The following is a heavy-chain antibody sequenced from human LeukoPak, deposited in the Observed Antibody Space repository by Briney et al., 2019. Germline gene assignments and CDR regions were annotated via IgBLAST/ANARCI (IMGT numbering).Heavy chain of an antibody. Sequence: PSETLSLTCTVSGGSISGYYWSWIRQPAGKRLEWIGRVYTSGSTNYNPSLKSRVTMSVDTSRNQFSLKLTSVTAADTAVYYCARGDFWNGYYNYWGQGNLGTFSS. CDR3: ARGDFWNGYYNY. CDR1: GGSISGYY. V-gene: IGHV4-4*07. D-gene: IGHD3-3*01. CDR2: VYTSGST. J-gene: IGHJ4*02.